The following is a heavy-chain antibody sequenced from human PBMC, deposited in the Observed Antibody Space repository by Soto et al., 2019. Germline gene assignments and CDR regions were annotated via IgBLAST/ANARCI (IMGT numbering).Heavy chain of an antibody. J-gene: IGHJ6*02. D-gene: IGHD6-13*01. CDR1: GDSVSSNSAA. CDR2: TYYRSKWYN. V-gene: IGHV6-1*01. Sequence: PSQTLSLTCAISGDSVSSNSAAWNWIRQSLSRGLEWPGRTYYRSKWYNDYAVSVKSRITINPDTSKNQFSLQLNSVTPEDTAVYYCARAKTAAGTLYYYYGMDVWGQGTTVTVSS. CDR3: ARAKTAAGTLYYYYGMDV.